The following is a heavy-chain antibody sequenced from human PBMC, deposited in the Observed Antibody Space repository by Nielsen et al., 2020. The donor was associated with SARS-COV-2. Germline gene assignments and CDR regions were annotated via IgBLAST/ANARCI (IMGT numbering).Heavy chain of an antibody. CDR3: ARQLDLYFDF. CDR2: IKPDGSEK. J-gene: IGHJ4*02. V-gene: IGHV3-7*01. Sequence: GESLKISCAASGFTFSSLWMSWVRQVPGKGLEWVADIKPDGSEKFYVDSVKGRFTISRDNAKNSLFLHMDSLRAEDTAVYYCARQLDLYFDFWGQGTLVTVSS. D-gene: IGHD1-7*01. CDR1: GFTFSSLW.